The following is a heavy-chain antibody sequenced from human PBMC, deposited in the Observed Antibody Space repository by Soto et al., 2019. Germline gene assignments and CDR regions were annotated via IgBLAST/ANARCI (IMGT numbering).Heavy chain of an antibody. CDR1: GDSFNNHY. CDR2: IYYTGTT. V-gene: IGHV4-59*11. Sequence: QVQLQESGPGLVKPSETLSLICSVSGDSFNNHYWSWIRQPPGKGLEWIGYIYYTGTTNYNPSLKRRVTMSVDTSKNQFALQLSSVTAADTAIYYCARVGGSRGYTSNYFDHWGQGTLVAVSS. D-gene: IGHD3-16*01. J-gene: IGHJ4*02. CDR3: ARVGGSRGYTSNYFDH.